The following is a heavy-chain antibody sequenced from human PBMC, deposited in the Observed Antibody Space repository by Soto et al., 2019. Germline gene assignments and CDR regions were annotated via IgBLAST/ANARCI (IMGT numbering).Heavy chain of an antibody. Sequence: EVQLSESGGDLVQPGGSLRLSCAASGFTFSSYAMSWVRQAQGKGLEWVSGISSSEGSTFYADSVKGGFTISRDNSKKTLYLQMSSLRVEDTALYYCVPGRQMVVDYWVQGTLVTVSA. D-gene: IGHD3-22*01. J-gene: IGHJ4*02. CDR1: GFTFSSYA. CDR3: VPGRQMVVDY. CDR2: ISSSEGST. V-gene: IGHV3-23*01.